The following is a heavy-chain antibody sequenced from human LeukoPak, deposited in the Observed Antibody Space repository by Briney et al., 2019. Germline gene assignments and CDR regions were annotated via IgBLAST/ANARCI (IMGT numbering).Heavy chain of an antibody. D-gene: IGHD4-17*01. V-gene: IGHV3-30*18. CDR3: AKAWRAYGDYHTFDI. CDR2: ILYDGSNK. CDR1: GFTFNSYG. Sequence: GGSLRLSCVASGFTFNSYGMHWVRQAPGKGLEWVAVILYDGSNKYNADSVKGRFTISRDTSKNTLYLQMSSLRAEDTAVYYCAKAWRAYGDYHTFDIWGQGTMVTVSS. J-gene: IGHJ3*02.